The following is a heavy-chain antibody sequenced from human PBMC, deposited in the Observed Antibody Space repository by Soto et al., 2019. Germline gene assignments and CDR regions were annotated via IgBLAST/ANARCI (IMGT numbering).Heavy chain of an antibody. CDR2: IYWNDDK. D-gene: IGHD3-10*01. V-gene: IGHV2-5*01. Sequence: SGPTLVNPTQTLTLTCTFSGFSLSTSGVGVGWIRQPPGKALEWLALIYWNDDKRYSPSLKSRLTITKDTSKNQVVLTMTNMDPVDTATYYCAHSSRQLLWFGEDEAFDIWGQGTMVTVSS. CDR3: AHSSRQLLWFGEDEAFDI. CDR1: GFSLSTSGVG. J-gene: IGHJ3*02.